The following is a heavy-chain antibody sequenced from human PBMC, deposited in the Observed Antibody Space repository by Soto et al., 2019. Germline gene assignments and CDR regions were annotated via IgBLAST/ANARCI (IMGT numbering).Heavy chain of an antibody. J-gene: IGHJ4*02. CDR2: FDPEDGGT. V-gene: IGHV1-24*01. CDR3: ATGIVGAYRDVY. CDR1: GYTLTELS. Sequence: ASVKVSCKVSGYTLTELSMRWVRQAPGKGLEWMGGFDPEDGGTIYAQKFQGRVTMTEDTSTDTAYMELSSLRSEDTAVYYCATGIVGAYRDVYWGQGTLVTVSS. D-gene: IGHD1-26*01.